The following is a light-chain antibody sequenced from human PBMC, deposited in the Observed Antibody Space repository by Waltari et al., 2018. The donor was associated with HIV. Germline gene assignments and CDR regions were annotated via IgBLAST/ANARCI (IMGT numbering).Light chain of an antibody. CDR2: DNS. CDR1: SSNIGNNY. Sequence: QSVLTQPPSVSAAPGQRVTISCSGSSSNIGNNYVSWYQHLPGAAPKLLIYDNSNRPPGIPDRFSGSRSGTSATLVITGLQTGDEADYYCGTWASSLSAVFGGGTKLTVL. CDR3: GTWASSLSAV. J-gene: IGLJ3*02. V-gene: IGLV1-51*01.